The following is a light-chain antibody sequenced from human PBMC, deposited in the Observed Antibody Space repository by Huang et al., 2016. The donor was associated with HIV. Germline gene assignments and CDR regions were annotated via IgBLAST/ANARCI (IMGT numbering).Light chain of an antibody. V-gene: IGKV3-15*01. J-gene: IGKJ1*01. Sequence: EIVMTQSPATLSVSPGERATLSCRASQSVRSNLAWYQQKPGQAPRLLIYAASTRATVIPARFSGSGSGTECTLTISSLQSEDFAVYYCQQYNNWPRTFGQGTKVEIK. CDR2: AAS. CDR3: QQYNNWPRT. CDR1: QSVRSN.